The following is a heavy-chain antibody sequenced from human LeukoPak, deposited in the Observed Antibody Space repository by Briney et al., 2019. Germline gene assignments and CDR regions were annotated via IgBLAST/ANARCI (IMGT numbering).Heavy chain of an antibody. Sequence: GGSLRLSCAASGFTVSSNYMSWVRQAPGKGLEWVSVIYSGGGTNYADSVKGRFTISRDNSKNTLYLQMNSLRAEDTAVYYCARELGPQIDYWGQGTLVTVPS. J-gene: IGHJ4*02. CDR1: GFTVSSNY. D-gene: IGHD1-26*01. CDR2: IYSGGGT. CDR3: ARELGPQIDY. V-gene: IGHV3-53*01.